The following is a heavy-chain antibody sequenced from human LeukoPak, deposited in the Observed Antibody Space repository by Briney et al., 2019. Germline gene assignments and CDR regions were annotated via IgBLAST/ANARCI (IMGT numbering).Heavy chain of an antibody. J-gene: IGHJ1*01. V-gene: IGHV1-3*04. D-gene: IGHD3-22*01. CDR1: GYTFTNYG. Sequence: GASVKVACKTSGYTFTNYGMHWVRQAPRQSPEWMGWINTGKGNSKSSQKFQDRVTLTRDTSASTAYMELNSLSSEDTAVYYWARVPLDDASGHYYPHWGQGTLVTVSS. CDR2: INTGKGNS. CDR3: ARVPLDDASGHYYPH.